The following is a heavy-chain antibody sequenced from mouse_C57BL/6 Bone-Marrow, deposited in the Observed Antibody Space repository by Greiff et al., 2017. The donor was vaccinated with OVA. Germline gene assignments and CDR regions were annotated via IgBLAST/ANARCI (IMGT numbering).Heavy chain of an antibody. D-gene: IGHD4-1*01. J-gene: IGHJ2*01. CDR1: GYTFTEYT. CDR2: FYPGSGSI. Sequence: VKLMESGAELVKPGASVKLSCKASGYTFTEYTIHWVKQRSGQGLEWIGWFYPGSGSIKYNEKFKDKATLTADKSSSTVYMELSRLTSEDSAVYFCARHEADWVLFDYWGQGTTLTVSS. CDR3: ARHEADWVLFDY. V-gene: IGHV1-62-2*01.